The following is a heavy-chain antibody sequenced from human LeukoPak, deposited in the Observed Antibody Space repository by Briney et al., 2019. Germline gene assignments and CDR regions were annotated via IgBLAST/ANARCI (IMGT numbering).Heavy chain of an antibody. CDR1: GFTFSSYE. Sequence: GGSLRLSCAASGFTFSSYEMNWVRQAPGKGLEWVSYISSSGSTIYYADSVKGRFTISRDNTKNSLYLQMKSLRADDTAVYYCARDRWGYSYGGDWGQGTLVTVSS. V-gene: IGHV3-48*03. J-gene: IGHJ4*02. D-gene: IGHD5-18*01. CDR2: ISSSGSTI. CDR3: ARDRWGYSYGGD.